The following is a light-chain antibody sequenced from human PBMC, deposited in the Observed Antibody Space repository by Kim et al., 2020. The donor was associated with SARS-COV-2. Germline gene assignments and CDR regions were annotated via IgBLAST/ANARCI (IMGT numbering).Light chain of an antibody. CDR3: QQRSNWPPT. Sequence: SLSPGERATLSGRASQSVSSYLAWYQQKPGQAPRLLIYHASNRATGIPARFSGSGSGTDFTLTISSLEPEDFAVYYCQQRSNWPPTFGGGTKVEI. CDR1: QSVSSY. CDR2: HAS. V-gene: IGKV3-11*01. J-gene: IGKJ4*01.